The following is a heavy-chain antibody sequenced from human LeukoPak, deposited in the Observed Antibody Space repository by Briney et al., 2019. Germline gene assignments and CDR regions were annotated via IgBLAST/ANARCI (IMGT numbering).Heavy chain of an antibody. Sequence: GGSLRLSCVVSGFTFRNFWMSWVRQAPGKGLEWVANIKQDGSEKYCVDSVKGRFTISRDNAKNSLYLQMNSLRAGDTAVYYCARGRTSSGWYAGVHYWGQGTLVTVSS. D-gene: IGHD6-19*01. V-gene: IGHV3-7*01. CDR1: GFTFRNFW. CDR3: ARGRTSSGWYAGVHY. CDR2: IKQDGSEK. J-gene: IGHJ4*02.